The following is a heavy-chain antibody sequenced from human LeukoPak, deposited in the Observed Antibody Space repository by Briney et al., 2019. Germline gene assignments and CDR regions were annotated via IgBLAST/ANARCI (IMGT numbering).Heavy chain of an antibody. CDR3: AKSTITTRRGNYYMDV. D-gene: IGHD3-3*01. V-gene: IGHV3-23*01. Sequence: GGSLRLSCAASGFTFSSYAMSWVRQAPGKGLEWVSAISGSGGSTYYADSVKGRYTISRDNSKNTLYLQMNSLRAEDTAVYYCAKSTITTRRGNYYMDVWGKGTTVTVSS. CDR2: ISGSGGST. J-gene: IGHJ6*03. CDR1: GFTFSSYA.